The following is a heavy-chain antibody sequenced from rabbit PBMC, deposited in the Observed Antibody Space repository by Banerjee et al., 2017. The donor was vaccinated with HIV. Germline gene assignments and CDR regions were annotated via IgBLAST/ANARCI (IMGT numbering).Heavy chain of an antibody. Sequence: QSLEESGGDLVKPGASLTLTCTASGFSFSSYWMCWVRQAPGKGLEWIGCISTGDATTYYASWVNGRFSISRENTQNTLYVKLNSLTAADTATYFCVTAGDWGGFWGPGTLVTVS. CDR2: ISTGDATT. J-gene: IGHJ3*01. CDR1: GFSFSSYW. V-gene: IGHV1S7*01. D-gene: IGHD4-1*01. CDR3: VTAGDWGGF.